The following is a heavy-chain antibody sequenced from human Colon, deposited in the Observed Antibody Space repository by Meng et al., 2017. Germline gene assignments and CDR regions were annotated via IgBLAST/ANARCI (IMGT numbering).Heavy chain of an antibody. CDR3: ARDTLYGTDY. Sequence: QVHLHESGPGLVRTSDDLSLVCTVSGGFIKSGGYHWSWVRQHPGKGLEYIGFMSDSGTTDYNPSLRSRVSISEIGSSKNQFSLTLRSVTAADTATYFCARDTLYGTDYWGQGVLVTVSS. CDR2: MSDSGTT. CDR1: GGFIKSGGYH. D-gene: IGHD4-17*01. J-gene: IGHJ4*02. V-gene: IGHV4-31*03.